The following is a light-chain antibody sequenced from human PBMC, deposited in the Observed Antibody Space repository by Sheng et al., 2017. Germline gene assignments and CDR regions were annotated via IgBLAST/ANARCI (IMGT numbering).Light chain of an antibody. CDR2: DAS. J-gene: IGKJ1*01. CDR1: QVISSA. Sequence: AIQLTQSPSSLSASVGDRVTISCRASQVISSALAWYQQKPGKPPKLLLYDASTLESGVPSRFSGSGSGTDFTLTISTLQPEDYASYYCQQYNTYSWTFGQGTKVEIK. CDR3: QQYNTYSWT. V-gene: IGKV1-13*02.